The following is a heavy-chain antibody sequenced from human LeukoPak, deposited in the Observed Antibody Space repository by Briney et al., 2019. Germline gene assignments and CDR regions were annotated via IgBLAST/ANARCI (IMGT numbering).Heavy chain of an antibody. CDR3: AKGGRGSGSYDY. CDR1: GFTFSTYA. J-gene: IGHJ4*02. V-gene: IGHV3-23*01. CDR2: ISGSGSGT. Sequence: GGSLRLSCAASGFTFSTYAMSWVRQAPGKGLEWVSAISGSGSGTYFADSVKGRFTISRDNSKNTLYLQMNSLRDEDTAVYYCAKGGRGSGSYDYWGQGTLVTVSS. D-gene: IGHD3-10*01.